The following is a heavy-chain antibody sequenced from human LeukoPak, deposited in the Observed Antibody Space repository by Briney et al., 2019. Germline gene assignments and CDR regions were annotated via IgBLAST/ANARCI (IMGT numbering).Heavy chain of an antibody. D-gene: IGHD2-15*01. J-gene: IGHJ4*02. Sequence: GGSLRLSCAASGVTFSSYAMSWVRQAPGKGLEWVSAISGSGGSTYYADSVKGRFTISRDNSKNTLYLQMSSLRAEDTAVYYCAKDGTPTPYPFDYWGQGTLVTVSS. V-gene: IGHV3-23*01. CDR1: GVTFSSYA. CDR3: AKDGTPTPYPFDY. CDR2: ISGSGGST.